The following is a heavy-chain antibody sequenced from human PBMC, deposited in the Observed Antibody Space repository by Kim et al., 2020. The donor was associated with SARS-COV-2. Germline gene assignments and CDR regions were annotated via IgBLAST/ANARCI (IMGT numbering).Heavy chain of an antibody. V-gene: IGHV3-23*01. D-gene: IGHD2-2*01. Sequence: DSVKGRFSFSRDNSKNTLYLQMNSLRAEDTAIYYCARDLTEMPARALDIWGQGTKVTVSS. J-gene: IGHJ3*02. CDR3: ARDLTEMPARALDI.